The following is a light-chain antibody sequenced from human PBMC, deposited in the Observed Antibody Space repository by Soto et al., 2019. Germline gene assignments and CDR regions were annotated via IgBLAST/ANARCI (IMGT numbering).Light chain of an antibody. V-gene: IGKV3-20*01. CDR3: HRYGRSWT. J-gene: IGKJ1*01. CDR2: ASS. CDR1: QSGITNF. Sequence: EIVLTQSPGTLSLSPGERATLSCRASQSGITNFLAWYQQRPGQAPRLLIFASSKRASGVPDRFTGSGSGTDFTLTITRLEPEDVAVYYCHRYGRSWTFGQGTKVEVK.